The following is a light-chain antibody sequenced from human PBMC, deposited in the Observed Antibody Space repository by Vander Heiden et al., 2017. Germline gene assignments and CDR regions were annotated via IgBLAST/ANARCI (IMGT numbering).Light chain of an antibody. CDR3: QQDYSYSPVT. CDR2: DAS. Sequence: DIQMTQSPSTLSASVGDRVTITCRASQSISSWLAWYQQKPGKAPKLLIYDASSLESGVPSRFSGSGSGTEFTLTISSLQPDDFATYYCQQDYSYSPVTFGAGTKVEIK. V-gene: IGKV1-5*01. J-gene: IGKJ4*01. CDR1: QSISSW.